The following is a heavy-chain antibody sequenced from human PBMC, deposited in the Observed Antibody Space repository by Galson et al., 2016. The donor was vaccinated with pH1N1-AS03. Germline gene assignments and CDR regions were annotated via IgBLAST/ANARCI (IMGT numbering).Heavy chain of an antibody. CDR3: ARHASPTILSYHFDY. CDR1: GYLFTNYW. V-gene: IGHV5-51*01. J-gene: IGHJ4*02. D-gene: IGHD1-26*01. CDR2: FYPSDSDA. Sequence: SGAEVQQPGESLRISCKTSGYLFTNYWIGWVRHMPGKGLEWMGIFYPSDSDARYSPPFQGQVTFSADKSTATAYLQWTTLKAADTAIYYCARHASPTILSYHFDYWGRGTLVTVSS.